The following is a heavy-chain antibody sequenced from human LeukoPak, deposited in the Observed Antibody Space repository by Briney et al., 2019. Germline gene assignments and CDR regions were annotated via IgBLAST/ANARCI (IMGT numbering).Heavy chain of an antibody. J-gene: IGHJ4*02. CDR2: ISYDGSNK. V-gene: IGHV3-30*18. D-gene: IGHD6-19*01. CDR1: GFTFSSYG. CDR3: AKDMRDSGLVPTGTYDY. Sequence: PGGSLRLSCAASGFTFSSYGMHWVRQAPGKGLEWVAVISYDGSNKYYADSVKGRFTISRDNSKNTLYLQMNSLRAEDTAVYYCAKDMRDSGLVPTGTYDYWGQGTLVTVSS.